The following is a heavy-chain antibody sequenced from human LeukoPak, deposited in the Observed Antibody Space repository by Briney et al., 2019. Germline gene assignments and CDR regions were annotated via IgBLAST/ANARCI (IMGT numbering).Heavy chain of an antibody. CDR1: DGSFIGYY. CDR3: ASGGYCSSTSCYTGLDY. V-gene: IGHV4-34*01. J-gene: IGHJ4*02. CDR2: IYHSGST. D-gene: IGHD2-2*02. Sequence: SETLSLTCAVYDGSFIGYYWSWIRQTPGKGLEWIGSIYHSGSTYYNPSLKSRVTISVDTSKNQFSLKLSSVTAADTAVYYCASGGYCSSTSCYTGLDYWGQGTLVTVSS.